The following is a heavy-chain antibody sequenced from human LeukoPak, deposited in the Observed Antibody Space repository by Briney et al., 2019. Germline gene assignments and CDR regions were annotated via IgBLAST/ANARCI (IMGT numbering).Heavy chain of an antibody. Sequence: PGGSLRLSCAASGFTFSSYTMSWARQAPGKGLEWVSGISGSGSSTYHAESARGRFTISRDNSKNTLHLQMNSLRGEDTAINYCAKDDDDFLDVFDIWGQGTVVTVSS. CDR3: AKDDDDFLDVFDI. CDR1: GFTFSSYT. V-gene: IGHV3-23*01. J-gene: IGHJ3*02. CDR2: ISGSGSST. D-gene: IGHD3-3*01.